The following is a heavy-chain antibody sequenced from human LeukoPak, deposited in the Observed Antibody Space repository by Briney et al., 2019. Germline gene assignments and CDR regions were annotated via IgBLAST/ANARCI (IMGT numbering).Heavy chain of an antibody. Sequence: PGGSLRLSCAASGFSLSSYGMHWVRQSPGKGLEWVAVIWYDGSKKYHADSVKGRFTISRDISKNTLYLEMSSLRAEDTALYYCARADCSTTYCYAYWGQGTLVTVSS. J-gene: IGHJ4*02. CDR3: ARADCSTTYCYAY. D-gene: IGHD2-2*01. CDR1: GFSLSSYG. V-gene: IGHV3-33*01. CDR2: IWYDGSKK.